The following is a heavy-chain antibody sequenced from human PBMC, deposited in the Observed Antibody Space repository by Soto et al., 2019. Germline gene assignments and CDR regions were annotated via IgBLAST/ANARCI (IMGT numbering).Heavy chain of an antibody. CDR2: ILSSGRYI. J-gene: IGHJ4*02. V-gene: IGHV3-21*03. Sequence: GGSLRLSCAASGFIFSNYNMNWVRQAPGKGLEWVSSILSSGRYIYYTDYAAPVKGRITISRDHSKDTLYLQMNSLKTEDTAVYYCTTGLSNGYYNFDYWGQGTPVIVSS. D-gene: IGHD3-22*01. CDR1: GFIFSNYN. CDR3: TTGLSNGYYNFDY.